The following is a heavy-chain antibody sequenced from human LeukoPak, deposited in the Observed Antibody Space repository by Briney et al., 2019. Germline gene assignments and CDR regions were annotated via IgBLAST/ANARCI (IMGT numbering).Heavy chain of an antibody. D-gene: IGHD4-23*01. CDR1: GGSISSSSYY. CDR2: IYYSGST. CDR3: ARRHDYGGNTFDY. Sequence: TSETLSLTCTVSGGSISSSSYYWGWIRQPPGKGLERIGSIYYSGSTYYNPSLKSRVTISVDASKNQFSLKLSSVTAADTAVYYCARRHDYGGNTFDYWGQGTLVTVSS. J-gene: IGHJ4*02. V-gene: IGHV4-39*01.